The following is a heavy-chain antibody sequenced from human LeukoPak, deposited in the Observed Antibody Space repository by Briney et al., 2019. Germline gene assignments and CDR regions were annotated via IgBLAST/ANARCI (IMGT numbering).Heavy chain of an antibody. Sequence: ASVKVSCKASGYTFTGYYMHWVRQAPGQGLEWMGWINPNSGGTNYAQKFQGRVTMTRDTSISTAYMELSRLRSDDTAVYYCAKHSNWNAGVDWFDPWGQGTLVTVSS. CDR1: GYTFTGYY. D-gene: IGHD1-20*01. CDR3: AKHSNWNAGVDWFDP. J-gene: IGHJ5*02. CDR2: INPNSGGT. V-gene: IGHV1-2*02.